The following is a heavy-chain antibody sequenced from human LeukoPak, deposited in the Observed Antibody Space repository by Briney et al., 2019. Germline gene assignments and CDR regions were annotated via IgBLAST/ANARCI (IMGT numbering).Heavy chain of an antibody. CDR1: GFTFSSYG. J-gene: IGHJ3*02. Sequence: PGGSLRLFCAASGFTFSSYGMHWVRQAPGKGLEWVAFIRYDGSNKYYADSVKGRFTISRDNSKNTLYLQMNSLRAEDTAVYYCARPYSGSPDAFDIWGQGTMVTVSS. CDR2: IRYDGSNK. CDR3: ARPYSGSPDAFDI. D-gene: IGHD1-26*01. V-gene: IGHV3-30*02.